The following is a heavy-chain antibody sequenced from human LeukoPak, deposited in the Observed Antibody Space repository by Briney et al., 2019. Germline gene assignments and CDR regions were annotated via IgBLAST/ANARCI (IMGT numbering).Heavy chain of an antibody. CDR1: GFTFSNHE. J-gene: IGHJ3*02. D-gene: IGHD3-3*01. CDR3: ARGGSLGYLLNAFDI. V-gene: IGHV3-48*03. Sequence: GGSLRLSCAASGFTFSNHEMDWVRQAPGKGLKWVSYISASGNTIYADSVRGRFTISRDNARKSVFLQMNSLRAEDTAVYYCARGGSLGYLLNAFDIWGQGTMVTV. CDR2: ISASGNTI.